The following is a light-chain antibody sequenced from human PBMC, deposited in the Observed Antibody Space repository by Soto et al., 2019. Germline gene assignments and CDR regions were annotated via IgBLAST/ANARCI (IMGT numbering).Light chain of an antibody. Sequence: DIVMTQSPDSLSVSLGERATINCKSSQSVFHRSNNKNFLAWYQQKPGQPPKLLIYWASARESGVPDRLSGRGSGTDFTLTISSLQAEDVAVYYCQQYYSSPTFGGGTKVEIK. CDR1: QSVFHRSNNKNF. V-gene: IGKV4-1*01. CDR2: WAS. J-gene: IGKJ4*01. CDR3: QQYYSSPT.